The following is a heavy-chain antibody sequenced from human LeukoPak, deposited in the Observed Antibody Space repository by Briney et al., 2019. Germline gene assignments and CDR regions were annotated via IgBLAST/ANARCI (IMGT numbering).Heavy chain of an antibody. CDR3: ACHNCHEGALDP. J-gene: IGHJ5*02. V-gene: IGHV5-51*01. CDR1: GYSFTTYW. Sequence: GESLKISCKASGYSFTTYWIGWVRQMPGKGLEWMGSIYPGDSDTIYSPSFQGQVTISADRSIGAAYLQWTSLKASDTAIYYCACHNCHEGALDPWGQGTLVTVSS. CDR2: IYPGDSDT. D-gene: IGHD2-15*01.